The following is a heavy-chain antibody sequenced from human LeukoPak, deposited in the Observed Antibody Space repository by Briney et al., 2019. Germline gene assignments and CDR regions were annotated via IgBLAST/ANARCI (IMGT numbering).Heavy chain of an antibody. CDR3: ARDRADPAMVFAL. J-gene: IGHJ2*01. Sequence: PSETLSLTWAVSGVSISSGGYSWSWIRQPAGETLEWIGYIYASGSTYYNPSLKSRVSISVDTSKNQFSLNLNSVTTADTAVYYCARDRADPAMVFALWGRGTLVTVSS. V-gene: IGHV4-30-4*07. D-gene: IGHD5-18*01. CDR1: GVSISSGGYS. CDR2: IYASGST.